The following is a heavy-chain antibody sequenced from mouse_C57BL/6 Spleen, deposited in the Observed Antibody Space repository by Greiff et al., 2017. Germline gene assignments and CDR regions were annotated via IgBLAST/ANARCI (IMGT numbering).Heavy chain of an antibody. CDR1: GSTFTSYW. CDR3: AHYCSSYGYFDV. D-gene: IGHD1-1*01. V-gene: IGHV1-50*01. J-gene: IGHJ1*03. CDR2: IDPSDSST. Sequence: QVQLQQPGAELVKPGASVKLSCKASGSTFTSYWMQWVKQRPGQGLEWIGEIDPSDSSTNYNQKFKGKATFTVDTASSPAYMQLSSLTSEDSAVYYCAHYCSSYGYFDVWCTVTTVTVSS.